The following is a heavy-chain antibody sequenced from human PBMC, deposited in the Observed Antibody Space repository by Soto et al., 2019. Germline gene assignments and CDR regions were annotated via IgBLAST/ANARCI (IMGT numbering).Heavy chain of an antibody. V-gene: IGHV4-59*01. D-gene: IGHD3-3*01. CDR3: ASTIFGVVITPDYYYYGMDV. CDR2: IYYSGST. Sequence: SETLSLTCTVSGGSISSYYWSWIRQPPGKGLEWIGYIYYSGSTNYNPSLKSRVTISVDTSKNQFSLKLSSVTAADTAVYYCASTIFGVVITPDYYYYGMDVWGQGTTVTVSS. J-gene: IGHJ6*02. CDR1: GGSISSYY.